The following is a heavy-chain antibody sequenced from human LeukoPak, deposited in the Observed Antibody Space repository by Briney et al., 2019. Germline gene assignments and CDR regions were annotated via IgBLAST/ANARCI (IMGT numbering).Heavy chain of an antibody. CDR2: IIPIFGTA. Sequence: SVKVSCKASGGTFSSYAISWVRQAPGQGLEWMGGIIPIFGTADYAQKFQGRVTITAGKSTSTAYMELSSLRSEDTAVYYCARDWGSYWFDPWGQGTLVTVSS. J-gene: IGHJ5*02. D-gene: IGHD3-16*01. CDR3: ARDWGSYWFDP. V-gene: IGHV1-69*06. CDR1: GGTFSSYA.